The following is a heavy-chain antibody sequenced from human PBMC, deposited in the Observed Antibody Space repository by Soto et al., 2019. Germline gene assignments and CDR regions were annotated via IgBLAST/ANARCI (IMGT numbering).Heavy chain of an antibody. D-gene: IGHD6-19*01. CDR1: GYTFTNYG. Sequence: ASVKVSCKTSGYTFTNYGISWVRQAPGQGLEWMGWINVGNGNTRYSQKFQGRLTLTRDTPGNTAYLELNSLISEDTAVYYCARAVAVPADFDYWGQGTLVTVSS. V-gene: IGHV1-18*01. CDR3: ARAVAVPADFDY. CDR2: INVGNGNT. J-gene: IGHJ4*02.